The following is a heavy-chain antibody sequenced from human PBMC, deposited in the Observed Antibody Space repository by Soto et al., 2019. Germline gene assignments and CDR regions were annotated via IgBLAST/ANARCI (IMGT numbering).Heavy chain of an antibody. D-gene: IGHD3-10*01. CDR1: GFTFSSYA. V-gene: IGHV3-23*01. Sequence: GGSVRLSCAASGFTFSSYAMSWVRQAPGKGLEWVSAISGSGGSTYYADSVKGRFTISRDNSKNTLYLQMNSLRAEDTAVYYCAKDLILWFGELTNYFDYWGQGTLVTVSS. CDR3: AKDLILWFGELTNYFDY. CDR2: ISGSGGST. J-gene: IGHJ4*02.